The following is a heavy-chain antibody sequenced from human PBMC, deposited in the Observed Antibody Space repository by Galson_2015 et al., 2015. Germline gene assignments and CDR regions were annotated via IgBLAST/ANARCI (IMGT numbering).Heavy chain of an antibody. V-gene: IGHV3-30-3*01. CDR3: ARDPRYSYPGSAAHYYGMDV. Sequence: SLRLSCAASGFTFSSYAMHWVRQAPGKGLEWVAVISYDGSNKYYADSVKGRFTISRDNSKNTLYLQMNSLRAEDTAVYYCARDPRYSYPGSAAHYYGMDVWGQGTTVTVSS. CDR1: GFTFSSYA. D-gene: IGHD5-18*01. J-gene: IGHJ6*02. CDR2: ISYDGSNK.